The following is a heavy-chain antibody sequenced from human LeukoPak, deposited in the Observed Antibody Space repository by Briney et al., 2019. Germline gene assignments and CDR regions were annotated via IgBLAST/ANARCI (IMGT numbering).Heavy chain of an antibody. D-gene: IGHD3-3*01. CDR2: ISYDGSNK. J-gene: IGHJ4*02. CDR1: GFTFSSYG. CDR3: AKDLIFGVWSGYSLTCDY. Sequence: PGRSLRLSCAASGFTFSSYGMHWVRQAPGKGLEWVAVISYDGSNKYYADSVKGRFTISRDNSKNTLYLQMNSLRAEDTAVYYCAKDLIFGVWSGYSLTCDYWGQGTLVTVSS. V-gene: IGHV3-30*18.